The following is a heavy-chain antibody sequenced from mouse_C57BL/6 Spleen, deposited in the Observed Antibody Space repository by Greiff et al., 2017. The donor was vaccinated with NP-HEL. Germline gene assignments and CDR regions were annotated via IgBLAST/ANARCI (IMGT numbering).Heavy chain of an antibody. V-gene: IGHV1-82*01. CDR2: IYPGDGTT. CDR3: AKLGEGLDY. D-gene: IGHD4-1*01. CDR1: GYAFSGSW. Sequence: QVQLQQSGPELVKPGASVKISCKASGYAFSGSWMNWVKQRPGKGLEWIGRIYPGDGTTNYNGKFKGKATLTADKSTSTAYMQLSSLTSEDSAVYFCAKLGEGLDYWGQGTTLTVSS. J-gene: IGHJ2*01.